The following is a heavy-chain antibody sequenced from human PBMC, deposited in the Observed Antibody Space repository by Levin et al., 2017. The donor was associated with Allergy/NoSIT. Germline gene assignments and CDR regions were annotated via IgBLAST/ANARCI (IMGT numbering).Heavy chain of an antibody. CDR1: GFTFSSYA. CDR3: ARSGTGSYGYI. Sequence: GGSLSLSCAASGFTFSSYAMHWVRQAPGKGLEWVAVISYDGSNKYYADSVKGRFTISRDNSKNTLYLQMNSLRAEDTAVYYCARSGTGSYGYIWGQGTLVTVSS. D-gene: IGHD5-18*01. CDR2: ISYDGSNK. J-gene: IGHJ4*02. V-gene: IGHV3-30-3*01.